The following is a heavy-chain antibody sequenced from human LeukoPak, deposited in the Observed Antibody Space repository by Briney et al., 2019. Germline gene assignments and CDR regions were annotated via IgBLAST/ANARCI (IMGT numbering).Heavy chain of an antibody. CDR2: ISSNGGST. CDR3: ARVYALCSGGSCYRPGYYSDY. V-gene: IGHV3-64*01. J-gene: IGHJ4*02. Sequence: GGSLRLSCAASGFTFSSYAMHWVRQAPGKGLEYVSAISSNGGSTYYANSVKGRFTISRDNSKNTLYLQMGSLRAEDMAVYYCARVYALCSGGSCYRPGYYSDYWGQGTLVTVSS. D-gene: IGHD2-15*01. CDR1: GFTFSSYA.